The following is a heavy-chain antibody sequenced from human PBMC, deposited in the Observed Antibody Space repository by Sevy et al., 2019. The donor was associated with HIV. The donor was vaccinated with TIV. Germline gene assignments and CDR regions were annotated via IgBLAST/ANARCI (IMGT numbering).Heavy chain of an antibody. CDR1: GASISGSGFY. CDR2: IYYRGTT. V-gene: IGHV4-39*01. CDR3: ATPANSVAGTQYFAY. J-gene: IGHJ4*02. D-gene: IGHD6-19*01. Sequence: SETLSLTCTVSGASISGSGFYWGWVRQSPGKGLEWIGSIYYRGTTYYNASLKSRLTISADSSKNQFSLNLNSVTAADTAVYYCATPANSVAGTQYFAYWGQGTLVTVSS.